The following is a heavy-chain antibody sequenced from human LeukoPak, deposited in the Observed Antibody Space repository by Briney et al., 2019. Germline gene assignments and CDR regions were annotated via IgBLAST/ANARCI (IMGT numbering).Heavy chain of an antibody. V-gene: IGHV3-23*01. CDR2: INDGGYNT. Sequence: GGSLRLSCAASGFTFSTYDMNWVRQAPGKGLEWVSAINDGGYNTYYADSVRGRFTISRDNAKNTLYLQMNGLRAQDTAVYYCAKKETVVSPGNYFDHWGQGTLVTVSS. J-gene: IGHJ4*02. CDR3: AKKETVVSPGNYFDH. CDR1: GFTFSTYD. D-gene: IGHD4-23*01.